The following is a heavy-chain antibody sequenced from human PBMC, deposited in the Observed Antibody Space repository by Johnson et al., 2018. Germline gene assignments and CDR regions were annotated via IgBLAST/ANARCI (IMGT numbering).Heavy chain of an antibody. CDR2: ISGRGDST. Sequence: VQSGGSLRLSCAASGFTFSLYDMSWVRQAPGKGLEWVSAISGRGDSTYYADSVKGRFTISRDNSKNILYLQMNSLRAEDTAVYYFAKRVDASEPNYGMDVWGQGTTVTVSS. CDR3: AKRVDASEPNYGMDV. J-gene: IGHJ6*02. D-gene: IGHD2-8*01. CDR1: GFTFSLYD. V-gene: IGHV3-23*01.